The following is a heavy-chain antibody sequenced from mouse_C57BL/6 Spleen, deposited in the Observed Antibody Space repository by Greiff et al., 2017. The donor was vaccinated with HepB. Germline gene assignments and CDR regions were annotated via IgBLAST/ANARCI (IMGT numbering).Heavy chain of an antibody. CDR2: ISNLAYSI. Sequence: EVQLVESGGGLVQPGGSLKLSCAASGFTFSDYGMAWVRQAPRKGPEWVAFISNLAYSIYYADTVTGRFTISRENAKNTLYLEMSSLRSEDTAMYYCARQKGMITTGYFDVWGTGTTVTVSS. J-gene: IGHJ1*03. CDR1: GFTFSDYG. D-gene: IGHD2-4*01. CDR3: ARQKGMITTGYFDV. V-gene: IGHV5-15*01.